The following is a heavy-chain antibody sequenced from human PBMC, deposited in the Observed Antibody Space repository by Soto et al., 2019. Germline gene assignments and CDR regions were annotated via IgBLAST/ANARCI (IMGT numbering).Heavy chain of an antibody. CDR2: IYYSGST. Sequence: PSETLSLTCTVSGGSISSGGYYWSWIRQHPGKGLEWIGYIYYSGSTYYNPSLKSRVTISVDTSKNQFSLKLSSVTAADTAVYYCARSHDYGGNSFPFDYWGQGTLVTVS. V-gene: IGHV4-31*03. D-gene: IGHD4-17*01. CDR3: ARSHDYGGNSFPFDY. CDR1: GGSISSGGYY. J-gene: IGHJ4*02.